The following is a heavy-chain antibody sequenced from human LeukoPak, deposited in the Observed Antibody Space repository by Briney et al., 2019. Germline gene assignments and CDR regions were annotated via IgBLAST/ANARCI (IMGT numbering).Heavy chain of an antibody. V-gene: IGHV1-69*13. CDR2: IIPIFGTA. CDR3: ARSALWGFDP. CDR1: GYTFTSYD. J-gene: IGHJ5*02. D-gene: IGHD3-10*01. Sequence: GASVKVSCKASGYTFTSYDINWVRQAPGQGLEWMGGIIPIFGTANYAQKFQGRVTITADESTSTACMELSSLRSEDTAVYYCARSALWGFDPWGQGTLVTVSS.